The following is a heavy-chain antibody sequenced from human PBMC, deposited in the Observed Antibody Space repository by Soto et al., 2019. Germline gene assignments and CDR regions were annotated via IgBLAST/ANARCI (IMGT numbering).Heavy chain of an antibody. V-gene: IGHV3-53*01. CDR1: GFIVSGNY. Sequence: EVQLVESGGGMIQPGGSLRLSCAASGFIVSGNYMSWVRQAPGKGLEWVSVIYSDGGTDYADSVKGRFTISRDNSKNTLYLQMNSLRAEDTDVFYCARGLYGSAAWCYYGMDVWGQGTTVTVAS. CDR2: IYSDGGT. CDR3: ARGLYGSAAWCYYGMDV. D-gene: IGHD3-10*01. J-gene: IGHJ6*02.